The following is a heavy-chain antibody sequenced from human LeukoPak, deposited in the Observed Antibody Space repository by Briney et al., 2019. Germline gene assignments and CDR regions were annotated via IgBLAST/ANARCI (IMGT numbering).Heavy chain of an antibody. CDR3: ARDEWELGAFDI. Sequence: GGSLRLSCAASGFTFSSYSMNWVRQAPGKGLEWVSSISSSSSYIYYADSVKGRFTISRDNAKKSLYLQMNSLRAEDTAVYYCARDEWELGAFDIWGQGTMVTVSS. J-gene: IGHJ3*02. CDR1: GFTFSSYS. CDR2: ISSSSSYI. V-gene: IGHV3-21*01. D-gene: IGHD1-26*01.